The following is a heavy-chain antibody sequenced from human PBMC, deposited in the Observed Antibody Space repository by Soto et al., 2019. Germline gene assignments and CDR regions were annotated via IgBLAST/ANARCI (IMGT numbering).Heavy chain of an antibody. J-gene: IGHJ6*02. CDR2: IMPVFRRP. Sequence: QVQLVQSGAEVKKAGSSVKVSCKASGGTFRTSAISWVRQAPGQGLEWVGGIMPVFRRPKYAQNFQGRVPITADESTSTAYMEVSSLRSDDTAVYYCARDKDRPQFGGNYYYILDVWGQGTAFTVSS. D-gene: IGHD3-10*01. V-gene: IGHV1-69*12. CDR1: GGTFRTSA. CDR3: ARDKDRPQFGGNYYYILDV.